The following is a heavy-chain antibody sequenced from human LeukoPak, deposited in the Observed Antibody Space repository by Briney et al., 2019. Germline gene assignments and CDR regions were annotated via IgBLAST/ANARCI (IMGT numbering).Heavy chain of an antibody. V-gene: IGHV1-2*02. Sequence: ASVKVSCKASGYTFTGYYMHWVRQAPGQGGEGMGWINPNSGGTNYAQKFQGRGTMIRDTSISTAYMELRRLRSHDTAVYYCAREQCSSTSCFPLFDYWGQGTLVTVSS. CDR3: AREQCSSTSCFPLFDY. D-gene: IGHD2-2*01. J-gene: IGHJ4*02. CDR1: GYTFTGYY. CDR2: INPNSGGT.